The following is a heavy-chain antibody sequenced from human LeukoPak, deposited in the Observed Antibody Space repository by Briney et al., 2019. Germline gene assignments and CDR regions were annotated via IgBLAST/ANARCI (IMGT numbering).Heavy chain of an antibody. CDR2: FDPEDGET. CDR3: ARDHYTISWRRHYYYGMDV. Sequence: GASVKVSCKVSGYTLTELSMHWVRQAPGKGLEWMGGFDPEDGETIYAQKFQGRVTMTEDTSTDTAYMELSSLRAEDTAVYYCARDHYTISWRRHYYYGMDVWGQGTMVTVSS. D-gene: IGHD3-3*01. J-gene: IGHJ6*02. V-gene: IGHV1-24*01. CDR1: GYTLTELS.